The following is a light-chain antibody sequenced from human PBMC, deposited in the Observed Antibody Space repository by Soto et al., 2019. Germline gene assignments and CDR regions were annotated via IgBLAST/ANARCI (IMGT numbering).Light chain of an antibody. CDR3: ISYTSSSTLVV. J-gene: IGLJ2*01. CDR2: EVS. CDR1: SSDVGGYNY. V-gene: IGLV2-14*01. Sequence: QSALTQPASVSGSPGQSITISCTGTSSDVGGYNYVSWYQQHPGKAPKLMICEVSNRPSGVSNRFSGSKSGNTASLTISVLQAEDEADYYCISYTSSSTLVVFGGGTKLTVL.